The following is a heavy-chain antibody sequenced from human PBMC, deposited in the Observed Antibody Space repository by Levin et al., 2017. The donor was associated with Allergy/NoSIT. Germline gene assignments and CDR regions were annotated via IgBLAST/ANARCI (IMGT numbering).Heavy chain of an antibody. V-gene: IGHV3-23*01. J-gene: IGHJ4*02. CDR1: GFTFNNYA. D-gene: IGHD1-1*01. CDR3: AKGRRAGTTSPRINFDY. CDR2: ISGSAGST. Sequence: GGSLRLSCAASGFTFNNYAMSWVRQAPGKGLEWVSLISGSAGSTYYADSVKGRFTISRHNSKNTLYLQMKSLRAEDTAVYYCAKGRRAGTTSPRINFDYWGQGTLVTVSS.